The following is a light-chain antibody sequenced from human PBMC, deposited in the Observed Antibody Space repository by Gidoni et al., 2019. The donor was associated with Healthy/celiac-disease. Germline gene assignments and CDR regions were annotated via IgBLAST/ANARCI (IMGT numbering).Light chain of an antibody. CDR3: SSYTSSSTLGV. V-gene: IGLV2-14*03. J-gene: IGLJ2*01. Sequence: QSALTPPASVSGSPGQSITISCTGTSSDVGGYNYVSWYQQHPGKAPKLMIYDVSNRTSGVSNRFSGSKSGNTASLTISGLQAEDEADYYCSSYTSSSTLGVFGGGTKLTVL. CDR2: DVS. CDR1: SSDVGGYNY.